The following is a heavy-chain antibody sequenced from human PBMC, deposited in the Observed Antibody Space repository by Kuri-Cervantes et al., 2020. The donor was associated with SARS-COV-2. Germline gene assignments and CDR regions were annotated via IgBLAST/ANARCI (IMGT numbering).Heavy chain of an antibody. Sequence: GESLKISCAASGFTFSSYWMSWVRQAPGKGLEWVANIKQDGSEKYYVDSVKGRFTISRDNAKNSLYLQMNSLRAEDTAVYYCARGFLEWLDYWGQGTLVTVSS. CDR2: IKQDGSEK. V-gene: IGHV3-7*01. J-gene: IGHJ4*02. CDR3: ARGFLEWLDY. D-gene: IGHD3-3*01. CDR1: GFTFSSYW.